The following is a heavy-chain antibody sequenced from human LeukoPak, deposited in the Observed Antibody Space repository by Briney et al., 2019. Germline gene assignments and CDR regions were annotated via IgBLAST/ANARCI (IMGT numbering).Heavy chain of an antibody. J-gene: IGHJ4*02. CDR2: INPSGGST. CDR1: GYTLTSYY. Sequence: ASVKVSCKASGYTLTSYYMHWVRQAPGQGLEWMGIINPSGGSTIYAQKFQGRVTTTRDTSTSTVYMELSSLRSEDTAVYYCARVYSSSSPFDYWGQGTLVTVSS. CDR3: ARVYSSSSPFDY. V-gene: IGHV1-46*01. D-gene: IGHD6-6*01.